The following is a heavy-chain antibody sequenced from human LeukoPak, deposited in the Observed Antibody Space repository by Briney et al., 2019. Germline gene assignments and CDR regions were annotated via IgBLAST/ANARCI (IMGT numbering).Heavy chain of an antibody. D-gene: IGHD2-2*01. CDR3: ASALYCSSTSCYYFDY. V-gene: IGHV1-69*05. J-gene: IGHJ4*02. Sequence: ASVMVSCKASGGTFSSYAISWVRQAPGQGLEWMGGIIPIFGTANYAQKFQGRVTITTDESTSTAYMELSSPRSEDTAVYYCASALYCSSTSCYYFDYWGQGTLVTVSS. CDR1: GGTFSSYA. CDR2: IIPIFGTA.